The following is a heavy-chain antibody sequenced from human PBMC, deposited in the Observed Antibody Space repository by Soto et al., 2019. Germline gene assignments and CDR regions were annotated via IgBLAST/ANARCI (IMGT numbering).Heavy chain of an antibody. CDR1: GGSVSSGSYY. CDR3: ARDDTESARYSSSWYYGMDV. CDR2: IYYSGST. V-gene: IGHV4-61*01. Sequence: SETLSLTCTVSGGSVSSGSYYWSWIRRPPGKGLEWIGYIYYSGSTNYNPSLKSRVTISVDTSKNQFSLKLSSVTAADTAVYYCARDDTESARYSSSWYYGMDVWGQGTTVTVSS. D-gene: IGHD6-13*01. J-gene: IGHJ6*02.